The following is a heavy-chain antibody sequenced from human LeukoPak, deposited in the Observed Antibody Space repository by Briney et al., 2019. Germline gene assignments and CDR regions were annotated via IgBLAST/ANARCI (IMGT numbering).Heavy chain of an antibody. D-gene: IGHD3-22*01. Sequence: GGSLRLSCAASGFTFSGYWMHWVRQAPGKGLVWVSRIKSDGSTRYADSVKGRFTISRDNAKNTVSLQMDSLRAEDTGVYYCARAPSEIGGYYPEYFRHWGQGTLVTVSP. J-gene: IGHJ1*01. V-gene: IGHV3-74*01. CDR1: GFTFSGYW. CDR3: ARAPSEIGGYYPEYFRH. CDR2: IKSDGST.